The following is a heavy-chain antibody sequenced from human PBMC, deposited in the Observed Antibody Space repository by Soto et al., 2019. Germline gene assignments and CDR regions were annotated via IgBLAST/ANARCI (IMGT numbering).Heavy chain of an antibody. Sequence: ASVKVSCKASGGTFSSYAISWVRQAPGQGLEWMGGIIPIFGTANYAQKFQGRVTITADKSTSTAYMELSSLRSEDTAAYYCATSPLYDSSGYYYDFRGAFDYWGQGPLVTVSS. CDR1: GGTFSSYA. CDR3: ATSPLYDSSGYYYDFRGAFDY. CDR2: IIPIFGTA. V-gene: IGHV1-69*06. J-gene: IGHJ4*02. D-gene: IGHD3-22*01.